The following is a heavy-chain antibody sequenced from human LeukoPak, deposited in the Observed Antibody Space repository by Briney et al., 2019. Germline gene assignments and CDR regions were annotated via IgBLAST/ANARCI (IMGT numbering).Heavy chain of an antibody. CDR3: ARDSQKGL. J-gene: IGHJ4*02. CDR2: IYSGGSI. Sequence: GGSLRLSCAASGFSVSSNYMSWVRQAPGKGLEWVSVIYSGGSIYYADSVKGRFTSSRDNSKNTMYLQMSSLRAEDTAVYYCARDSQKGLWGQGTLVTVSS. CDR1: GFSVSSNY. V-gene: IGHV3-66*01.